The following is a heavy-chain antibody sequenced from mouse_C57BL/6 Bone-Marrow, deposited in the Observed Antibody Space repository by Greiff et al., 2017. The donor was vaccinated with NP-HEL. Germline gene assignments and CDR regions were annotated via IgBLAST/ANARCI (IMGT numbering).Heavy chain of an antibody. J-gene: IGHJ2*01. CDR1: GYSITSGYY. CDR2: ISYDGSN. CDR3: ARDRYYGSSYFLDY. V-gene: IGHV3-6*01. Sequence: EVKLQESGPGLVKPSQSLSLTCSVTGYSITSGYYWNWIRQFPGNKLEWMGYISYDGSNNYNPSLKNRISITRDTSKNQFFLKLNSVTTEDTATYYCARDRYYGSSYFLDYWGQGTTLTVSS. D-gene: IGHD1-1*01.